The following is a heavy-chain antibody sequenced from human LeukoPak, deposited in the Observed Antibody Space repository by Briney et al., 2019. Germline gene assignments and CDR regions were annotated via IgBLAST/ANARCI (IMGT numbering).Heavy chain of an antibody. CDR3: ARVGYSSGWSDY. CDR2: INPNSGGT. V-gene: IGHV1-2*06. D-gene: IGHD6-19*01. CDR1: GYTFTCYY. J-gene: IGHJ4*02. Sequence: ASVKVSCKASGYTFTCYYMHWVRQAPGKGLEWMGRINPNSGGTNYAQKFQGSVTMTRDTSISTAHMELSRLRSDDTAVYYCARVGYSSGWSDYWGQGTLVTVSS.